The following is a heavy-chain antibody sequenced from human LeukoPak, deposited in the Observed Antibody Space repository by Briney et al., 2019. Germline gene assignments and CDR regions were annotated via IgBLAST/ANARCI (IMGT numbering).Heavy chain of an antibody. Sequence: ASVKVSCKASGYSFTSNGISWVRQAPGQGLEWMGWISAYNGNTDYEQKPQGRVTMTRDTSTSTAYLELRSLRPDDTAVYYCARDPFTGDSYYYGMDVWGKGTTVTVSS. V-gene: IGHV1-18*04. CDR1: GYSFTSNG. D-gene: IGHD7-27*01. J-gene: IGHJ6*04. CDR2: ISAYNGNT. CDR3: ARDPFTGDSYYYGMDV.